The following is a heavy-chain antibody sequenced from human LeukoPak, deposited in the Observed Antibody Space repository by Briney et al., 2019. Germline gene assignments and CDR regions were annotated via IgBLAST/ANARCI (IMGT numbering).Heavy chain of an antibody. Sequence: PGGSLRLSCAASGFTFSSYSMNWVRQAPGKGLEWVSSISSSSSYIYYADSVKGRFTISRDNAKNSLYLQMNSLRAEDTAVYYCARGGWLQLGYFDYWGQGTLVTVSS. V-gene: IGHV3-21*01. CDR2: ISSSSSYI. J-gene: IGHJ4*02. CDR1: GFTFSSYS. CDR3: ARGGWLQLGYFDY. D-gene: IGHD5-24*01.